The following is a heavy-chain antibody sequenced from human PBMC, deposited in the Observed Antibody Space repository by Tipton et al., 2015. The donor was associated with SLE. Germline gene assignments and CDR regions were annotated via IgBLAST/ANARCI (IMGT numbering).Heavy chain of an antibody. J-gene: IGHJ3*02. Sequence: LRLSCTVSDGSIRSTNYYWGWIRQPPGKGLEWIGYFYYSGSTNYNPSLKSRVTISVDTSKNQFSLKLSSVTAADTAVYYCARGVSAFDIWGQGTMVTVSS. CDR3: ARGVSAFDI. V-gene: IGHV4-61*05. CDR2: FYYSGST. CDR1: DGSIRSTNYY. D-gene: IGHD2-8*01.